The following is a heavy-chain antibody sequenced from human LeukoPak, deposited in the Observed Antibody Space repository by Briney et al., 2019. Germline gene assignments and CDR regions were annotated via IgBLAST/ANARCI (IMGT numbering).Heavy chain of an antibody. J-gene: IGHJ6*02. CDR3: ARVDLIGYMDV. CDR1: GLTFSRDG. V-gene: IGHV3-33*01. CDR2: IWYAGSNK. Sequence: PLRTLRLSCAPSGLTFSRDGMHRVRQAPGKGLEWGAVIWYAGSNKYYADSVKGRFTISRDNSKNTLYLQMNRLRAEGTAVYYCARVDLIGYMDVWGQGTTVTVSS. D-gene: IGHD2-15*01.